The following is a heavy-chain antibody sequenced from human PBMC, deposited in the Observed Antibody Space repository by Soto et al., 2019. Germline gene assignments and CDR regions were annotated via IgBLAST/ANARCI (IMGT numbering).Heavy chain of an antibody. CDR3: ASLTTGYCSSTSCQTFDY. CDR2: ISGSGGST. J-gene: IGHJ4*02. Sequence: PGGSLRLSCVASGFTFSSYAMSWVRQAPGKGLEWVSVISGSGGSTYYADSVKGRFTISRDNSKNTLYLQMNSLRAEDTAVYYCASLTTGYCSSTSCQTFDYWGRGTLVTVSS. D-gene: IGHD2-2*01. CDR1: GFTFSSYA. V-gene: IGHV3-23*01.